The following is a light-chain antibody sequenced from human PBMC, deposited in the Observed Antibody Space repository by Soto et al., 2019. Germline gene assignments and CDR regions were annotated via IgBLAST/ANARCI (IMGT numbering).Light chain of an antibody. Sequence: QSVLTQPASVSGSPGQSITISCTGADSDVGGYDYVSWYQQHPGKAPKLIIYDVSHRPSGISNRFFGSKSGNTASLTISGLQAEDEADYYCSSYKISYTLVFGGGTKLTVL. CDR1: DSDVGGYDY. V-gene: IGLV2-14*01. CDR3: SSYKISYTLV. J-gene: IGLJ2*01. CDR2: DVS.